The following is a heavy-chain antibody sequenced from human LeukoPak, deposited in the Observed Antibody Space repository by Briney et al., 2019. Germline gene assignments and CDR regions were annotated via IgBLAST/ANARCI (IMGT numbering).Heavy chain of an antibody. CDR2: INPSGGST. J-gene: IGHJ6*03. CDR3: ARDAYYDFWSGYYQGLYYYYMDV. D-gene: IGHD3-3*01. V-gene: IGHV1-46*01. Sequence: ATVKVSCKASGYTFTSYYMHWVRQAPGQGLEWMGIINPSGGSTSYAQKFQGRVTMTRDTSTSTVYMELSSLRSEDTAVYYCARDAYYDFWSGYYQGLYYYYMDVWGKGTTVTVSS. CDR1: GYTFTSYY.